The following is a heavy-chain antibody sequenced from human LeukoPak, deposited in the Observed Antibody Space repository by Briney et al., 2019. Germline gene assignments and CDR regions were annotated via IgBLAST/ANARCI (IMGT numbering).Heavy chain of an antibody. D-gene: IGHD4-17*01. V-gene: IGHV4-4*07. J-gene: IGHJ2*01. Sequence: SETLSLTCTVSHGSISSYYWNWIRQPAGKGLEWIGRIDANGTTNSNPSLKSRLTMSVDTSKKQLSLKLSSVSAGDTAVYHCARDHGDYGHWYFDLWGRGALVTVSS. CDR3: ARDHGDYGHWYFDL. CDR2: IDANGTT. CDR1: HGSISSYY.